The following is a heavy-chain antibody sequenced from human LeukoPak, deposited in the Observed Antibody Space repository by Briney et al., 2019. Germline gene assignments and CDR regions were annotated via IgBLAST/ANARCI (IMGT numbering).Heavy chain of an antibody. Sequence: GGSLRLSCAASGFTFSSYGMSWVRQPPGKGLEWVSSISSSSSYIYYADSVKGRFTISRDNAKNSLYLQMNSLRAEDTAVYYCARYYGDYLGAFDIWGQGTMVTVSS. D-gene: IGHD4-17*01. J-gene: IGHJ3*02. CDR1: GFTFSSYG. V-gene: IGHV3-21*01. CDR3: ARYYGDYLGAFDI. CDR2: ISSSSSYI.